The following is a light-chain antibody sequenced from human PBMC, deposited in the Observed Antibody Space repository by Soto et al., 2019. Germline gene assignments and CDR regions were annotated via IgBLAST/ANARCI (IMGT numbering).Light chain of an antibody. J-gene: IGKJ3*01. CDR3: QRYNNAPFT. CDR2: DAS. CDR1: RDIRDF. V-gene: IGKV1-33*01. Sequence: EIQMTQSPSSLSVSVGDRVTITCQASRDIRDFLNWYQQKPGKAPKLLIFDASNLEEGVPPRFSGSGSGTYFTLTISSLQPEDVATYYCQRYNNAPFTFGPGTKVDIK.